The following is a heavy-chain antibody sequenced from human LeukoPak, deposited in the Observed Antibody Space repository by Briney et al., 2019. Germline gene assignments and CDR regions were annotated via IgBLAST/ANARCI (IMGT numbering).Heavy chain of an antibody. CDR3: RYYDFWSGYYPVVDYYYGMDV. Sequence: GGSLRLSCAASGFTFSSYAMSWVRQAPGKGLEWVSAISGSGGSTYYADSVKGRFTISRDNSKNTLYLQMHSLRAEDTAVYYCRYYDFWSGYYPVVDYYYGMDVWGQGTTVTVSS. V-gene: IGHV3-23*01. J-gene: IGHJ6*02. CDR1: GFTFSSYA. CDR2: ISGSGGST. D-gene: IGHD3-3*01.